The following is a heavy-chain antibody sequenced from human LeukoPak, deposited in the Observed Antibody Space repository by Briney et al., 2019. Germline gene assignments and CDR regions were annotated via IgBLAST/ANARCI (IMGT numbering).Heavy chain of an antibody. CDR1: GGSISSSSYY. CDR3: ARGARPGYSYGPYFDY. Sequence: PSETLSLTFTVSGGSISSSSYYWGWIRQPPGKGLEWIGSIYYSGSTYYNPSLKSRVTISVDTSKNQFSLKLSSVTAADTAVYYCARGARPGYSYGPYFDYRGQGTLVTVSS. D-gene: IGHD5-18*01. J-gene: IGHJ4*02. CDR2: IYYSGST. V-gene: IGHV4-39*07.